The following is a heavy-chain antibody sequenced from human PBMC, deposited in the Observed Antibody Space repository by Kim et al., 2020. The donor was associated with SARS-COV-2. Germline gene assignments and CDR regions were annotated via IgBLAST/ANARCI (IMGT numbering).Heavy chain of an antibody. CDR2: INPSGGST. J-gene: IGHJ6*02. CDR1: GYTFTSYY. Sequence: ASVKVSCKASGYTFTSYYMHWVRQAPGQGLEWMGIINPSGGSTSYAQKFQGRVTMTRDTSTSTVYMELSSLGSEDTAVYYCARDLRGSGYCSSTSCYSHYYYGMDVWGQGTTVTVSS. D-gene: IGHD2-2*01. CDR3: ARDLRGSGYCSSTSCYSHYYYGMDV. V-gene: IGHV1-46*01.